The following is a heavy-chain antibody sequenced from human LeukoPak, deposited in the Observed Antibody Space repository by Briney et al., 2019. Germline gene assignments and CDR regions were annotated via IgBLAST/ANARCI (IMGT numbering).Heavy chain of an antibody. CDR2: ISAYSGNT. V-gene: IGHV1-8*03. Sequence: ASVKVSCKASGYTFTSYGISWVRQAPGQGLEWMGWISAYSGNTGYAQKFQGRVTITSNTSISTAYMELSNLTSEDTAVYYCARGQYTSTWYRGSRWFDPWGQGTLVTVSS. CDR1: GYTFTSYG. CDR3: ARGQYTSTWYRGSRWFDP. D-gene: IGHD6-13*01. J-gene: IGHJ5*02.